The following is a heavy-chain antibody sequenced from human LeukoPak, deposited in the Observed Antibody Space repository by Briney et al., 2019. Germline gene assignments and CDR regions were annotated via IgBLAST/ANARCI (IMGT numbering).Heavy chain of an antibody. CDR1: GYTFTSYW. Sequence: GESLRISCKGSGYTFTSYWITWVRQKPGKGLEWMGKIDPNDGYTQYSPSFEGHVSLSADKSNSTAYLQWSSLKASDAAMYYCARQIYYFDSSGQGWFDPWGQGTLVAVSS. J-gene: IGHJ5*02. D-gene: IGHD3-22*01. V-gene: IGHV5-10-1*01. CDR2: IDPNDGYT. CDR3: ARQIYYFDSSGQGWFDP.